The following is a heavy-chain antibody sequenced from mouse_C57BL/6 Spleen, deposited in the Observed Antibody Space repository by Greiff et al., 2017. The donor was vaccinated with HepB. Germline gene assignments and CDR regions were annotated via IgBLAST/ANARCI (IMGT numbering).Heavy chain of an antibody. CDR1: GYTFTSYW. CDR2: IDPSDSET. V-gene: IGHV1-52*01. Sequence: QVQLKQPGAELVRPGSSVKLSCKASGYTFTSYWMHWVKQRPIQGLEWIGNIDPSDSETHYTQKFKDKATLTVDKSSSTAYMQLSSLTSEDSAVYYCARWDYGSFAYWGQGTLVTVSA. D-gene: IGHD2-4*01. J-gene: IGHJ3*01. CDR3: ARWDYGSFAY.